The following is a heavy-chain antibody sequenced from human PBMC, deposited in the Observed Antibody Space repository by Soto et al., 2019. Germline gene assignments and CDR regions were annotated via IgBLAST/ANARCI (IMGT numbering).Heavy chain of an antibody. J-gene: IGHJ6*03. CDR1: GFTFGDYA. CDR3: TRGGDCSGGSCFPYYYYYYMDV. CDR2: IRSKAYGGTT. D-gene: IGHD2-15*01. V-gene: IGHV3-49*03. Sequence: GGSLRLSCTASGFTFGDYAMSWFRQAPGKGLEWVGFIRSKAYGGTTEYAASVKGRFTISRDDSKSIAYLQMNSLKTEDTAVYYCTRGGDCSGGSCFPYYYYYYMDVWGKGTTVTVSS.